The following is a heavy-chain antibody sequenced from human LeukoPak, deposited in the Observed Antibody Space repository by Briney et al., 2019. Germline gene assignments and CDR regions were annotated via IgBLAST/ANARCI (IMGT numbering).Heavy chain of an antibody. CDR3: ARGRARGGRDSSGYRQDYYYYGMDV. CDR1: GGSFSGYY. D-gene: IGHD3-22*01. V-gene: IGHV4-34*01. J-gene: IGHJ6*02. CDR2: INHSGST. Sequence: PSETLSLTCAVYGGSFSGYYWSWIRQPPGKGLEWIGEINHSGSTNYNPSLKSRVTISVDTSKNQFSLKLSSVTAADTAVYYCARGRARGGRDSSGYRQDYYYYGMDVWGQGTTVTVSS.